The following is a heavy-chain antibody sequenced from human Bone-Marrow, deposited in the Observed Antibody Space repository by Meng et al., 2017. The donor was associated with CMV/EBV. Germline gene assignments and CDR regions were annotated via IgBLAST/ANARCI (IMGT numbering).Heavy chain of an antibody. CDR2: IYASGTA. Sequence: GESLKISCAASGFTVSSSYMNWVRQAPGKGPEWVSIIYASGTAYYADSVKGRFTISRDNAKNSLYLQMNSLRAEDTAVYYCAREYSSSWRIYFDYWGQGTLVTVSS. CDR1: GFTVSSSY. J-gene: IGHJ4*02. V-gene: IGHV3-53*01. D-gene: IGHD6-13*01. CDR3: AREYSSSWRIYFDY.